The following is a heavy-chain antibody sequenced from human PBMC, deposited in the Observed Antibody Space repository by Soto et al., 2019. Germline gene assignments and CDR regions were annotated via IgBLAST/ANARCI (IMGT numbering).Heavy chain of an antibody. CDR2: IYPGDSDT. D-gene: IGHD2-15*01. V-gene: IGHV5-51*01. CDR1: GCSFTSYW. CDR3: ARQGGYCSGGSCYFRYYGMDV. Sequence: GESLKISCKGSGCSFTSYWIGWVRQMPGKGLEWMGIIYPGDSDTRYSPSFQGQVTISADKSISTAYLQWSSLKASDTAMYYCARQGGYCSGGSCYFRYYGMDVWGQGTTVTVSS. J-gene: IGHJ6*02.